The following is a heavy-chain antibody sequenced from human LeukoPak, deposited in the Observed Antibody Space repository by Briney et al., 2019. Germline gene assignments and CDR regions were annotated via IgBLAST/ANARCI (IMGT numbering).Heavy chain of an antibody. CDR3: ARPARGDYADY. J-gene: IGHJ4*02. CDR2: IYPGDSDT. V-gene: IGHV5-51*01. Sequence: GESLKISFKGSGYSFTSYWIGLVRQMPGKGLEWMGIIYPGDSDTRCSPSFQGQVTIYADKPISTAYLQWSSLKASDTAMYYCARPARGDYADYWGQGTLVTVSS. CDR1: GYSFTSYW. D-gene: IGHD3-10*01.